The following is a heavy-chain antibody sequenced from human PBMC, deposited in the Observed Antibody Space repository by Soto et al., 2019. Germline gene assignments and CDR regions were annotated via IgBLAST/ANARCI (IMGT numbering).Heavy chain of an antibody. D-gene: IGHD5-12*01. Sequence: PGGSLRLSCAASGSTFSGYGMHWVRQAPGKGLEWVAFISYDGSNKYYADSVKGRFTISRDNSKNTLYLQMNSLRAEDTAVYCCANGGWLQSWGQGTLVTVSS. J-gene: IGHJ4*02. CDR3: ANGGWLQS. CDR1: GSTFSGYG. V-gene: IGHV3-30*18. CDR2: ISYDGSNK.